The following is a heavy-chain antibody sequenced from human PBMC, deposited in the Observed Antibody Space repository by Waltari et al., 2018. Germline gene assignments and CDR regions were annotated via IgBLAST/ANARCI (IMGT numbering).Heavy chain of an antibody. CDR2: INPNSGGT. D-gene: IGHD1-26*01. J-gene: IGHJ3*02. V-gene: IGHV1-2*06. Sequence: QVQLVQSGAEVKKPGASVKVSCKASGYTFTGYYMHWVRQAPGQGLEWMGRINPNSGGTNDAQKFQGRVTMTRDTSISTAYMELSRLRSDDTAVYYCATLQSGSYGTGVDDAFDIWGQGTMVTVSS. CDR3: ATLQSGSYGTGVDDAFDI. CDR1: GYTFTGYY.